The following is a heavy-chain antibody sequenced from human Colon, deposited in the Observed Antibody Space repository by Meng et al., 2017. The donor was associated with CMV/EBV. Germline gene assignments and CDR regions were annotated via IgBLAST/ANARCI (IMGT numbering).Heavy chain of an antibody. CDR2: IYHNGDT. Sequence: CTVSGASVRSTSHYWSWIRQPPGKGLEWIGYIYHNGDTNYNPSLKSRVSLSLDTSNNQFSLHLSSVTAADTAMYYCSRITIFNNFFDPWGQGTLVTVSP. D-gene: IGHD3-3*01. CDR1: GASVRSTSHY. CDR3: SRITIFNNFFDP. J-gene: IGHJ5*02. V-gene: IGHV4-61*01.